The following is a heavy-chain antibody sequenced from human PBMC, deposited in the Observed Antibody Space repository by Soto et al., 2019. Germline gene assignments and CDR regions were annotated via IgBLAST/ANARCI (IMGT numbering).Heavy chain of an antibody. Sequence: CAASGFTFSSYSMNWVRQAPGKGLEWVSYISSSSSTIYYADSVKGRFTISRDNAKNSLYLQMNSLRDEDTAVYYCVGWYYFDYWGQGTLVTVSS. J-gene: IGHJ4*02. CDR3: VGWYYFDY. D-gene: IGHD6-19*01. CDR2: ISSSSSTI. V-gene: IGHV3-48*02. CDR1: GFTFSSYS.